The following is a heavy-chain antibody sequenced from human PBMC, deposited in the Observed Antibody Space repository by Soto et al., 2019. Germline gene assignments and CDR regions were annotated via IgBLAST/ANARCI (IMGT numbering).Heavy chain of an antibody. CDR3: AREYYYDSSGYYYVGYYGMDV. Sequence: LRLSCAASGFTFSSYGMHWVRQAPGKGLEWVAVIWYDGSNKYYADSVKGRFTISRDNSKNTLYLQMNSLRAEDTAVYYCAREYYYDSSGYYYVGYYGMDVWGQGTTVTVSS. J-gene: IGHJ6*02. CDR1: GFTFSSYG. CDR2: IWYDGSNK. V-gene: IGHV3-33*01. D-gene: IGHD3-22*01.